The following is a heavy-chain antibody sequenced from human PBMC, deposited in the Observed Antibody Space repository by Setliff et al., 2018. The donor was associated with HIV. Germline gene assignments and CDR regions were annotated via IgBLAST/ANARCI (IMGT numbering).Heavy chain of an antibody. J-gene: IGHJ4*02. Sequence: GSAVTVPCQTSGYMFSLYGIHWLRQAPGQNLEWMGWINTEAGTPTYAPGFTGRSVLSLDTAVSAAYLEISILVAEDSALYYCAREACGENYPDYWGQGTMVTVSS. CDR2: INTEAGTP. D-gene: IGHD1-7*01. V-gene: IGHV7-4-1*02. CDR3: AREACGENYPDY. CDR1: GYMFSLYG.